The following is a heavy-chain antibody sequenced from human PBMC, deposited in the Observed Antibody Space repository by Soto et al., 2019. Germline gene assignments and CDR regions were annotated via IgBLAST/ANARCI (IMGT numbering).Heavy chain of an antibody. CDR1: GFTFSSYA. D-gene: IGHD2-15*01. V-gene: IGHV3-23*01. J-gene: IGHJ1*01. CDR2: ISGSGDST. CDR3: AKDRYCSGGSCYQPQNQGKRGYFQH. Sequence: EVQLLESGGGLVQPGGSLRLSCAASGFTFSSYAMSWVRQAPGKGLEWVSAISGSGDSTYYADSVKGRFTISRDNSKNTLYLQMNSLRAEDTAVYYCAKDRYCSGGSCYQPQNQGKRGYFQHWGQGTLVTVSS.